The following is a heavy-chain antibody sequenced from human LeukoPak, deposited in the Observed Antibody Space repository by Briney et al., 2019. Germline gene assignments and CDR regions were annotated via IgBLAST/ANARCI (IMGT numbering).Heavy chain of an antibody. CDR1: GFTFSSYW. CDR2: INSDGSST. CDR3: ARDPVSYCSGGSCYSAGWFDP. Sequence: GGSLRLSCAASGFTFSSYWMHWVRQAPGKGLVWVSRINSDGSSTSYADSVKGRFTISRDNAKNTLYLQMSSLRAEDTAVYYCARDPVSYCSGGSCYSAGWFDPWGQGTLVTVSS. D-gene: IGHD2-15*01. J-gene: IGHJ5*02. V-gene: IGHV3-74*01.